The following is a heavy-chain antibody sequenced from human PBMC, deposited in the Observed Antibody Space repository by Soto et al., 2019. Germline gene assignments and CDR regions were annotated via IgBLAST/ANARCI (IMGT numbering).Heavy chain of an antibody. CDR3: ASPFSSGWYGLSY. Sequence: QVQLVESGGGVVQPGRSLRLSCAASGFTFSSYAMHWVRQAPGKGLERVAVISYDGSNKYYADSVKGRFTISRDNSKNTLYLQMNSLRAEDTAVYYCASPFSSGWYGLSYWGQGTLVTVSS. J-gene: IGHJ4*02. CDR2: ISYDGSNK. CDR1: GFTFSSYA. V-gene: IGHV3-30-3*01. D-gene: IGHD6-19*01.